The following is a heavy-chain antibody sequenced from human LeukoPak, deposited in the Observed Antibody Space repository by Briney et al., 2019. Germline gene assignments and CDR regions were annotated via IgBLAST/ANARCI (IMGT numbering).Heavy chain of an antibody. CDR2: ISSSSSYI. Sequence: PGGSLRLSCAASGFTFSSYSMNWVRQAPGKGLEWVSSISSSSSYIYYADSVKGRFTISRDNAKNSLYLQMNSLRAEDTAVYYCARKVVPAAIRYYFDYWGQGTLVTVSS. CDR1: GFTFSSYS. J-gene: IGHJ4*02. CDR3: ARKVVPAAIRYYFDY. D-gene: IGHD2-2*01. V-gene: IGHV3-21*01.